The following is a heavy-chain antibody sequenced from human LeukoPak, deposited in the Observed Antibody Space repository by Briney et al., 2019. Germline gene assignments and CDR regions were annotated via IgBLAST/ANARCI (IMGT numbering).Heavy chain of an antibody. J-gene: IGHJ5*02. D-gene: IGHD3-3*01. CDR2: IYYSGST. CDR3: ARGGVTIFGVVSNWFDP. V-gene: IGHV4-59*12. CDR1: GGSISSYY. Sequence: SSETLSLTCTVSGGSISSYYWSWIRQPPGKGLEWIGYIYYSGSTYYNPSLKSRVTISVDRSKNQFSLKLSSVTAADTAVYYCARGGVTIFGVVSNWFDPWGQGTLVTVSS.